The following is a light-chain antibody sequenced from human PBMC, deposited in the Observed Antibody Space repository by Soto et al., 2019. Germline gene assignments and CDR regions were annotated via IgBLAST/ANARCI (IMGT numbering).Light chain of an antibody. V-gene: IGLV2-8*01. CDR3: SSYAGSNFWV. CDR1: SSDVGGYNY. CDR2: EVS. Sequence: QSALTQPPSASGSPGQSVTISCTGTSSDVGGYNYVSWYQQHPGKAPKLMIYEVSKRPSGVPDRFSGSKSGNTASLTVSGLQAEDEADYCCSSYAGSNFWVFGGGTKLTVL. J-gene: IGLJ3*02.